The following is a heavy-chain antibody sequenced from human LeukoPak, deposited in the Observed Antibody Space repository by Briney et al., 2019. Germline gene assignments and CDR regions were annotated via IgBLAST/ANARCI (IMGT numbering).Heavy chain of an antibody. D-gene: IGHD5-12*01. Sequence: SETLSLTCSVSGASISSHYWSWIRQPPGKGLEWIGYIHYSGSTNCNPSLKSRVTISLDTSKNQFSLKLTSVTAADTAVYYCARDRGYSGYDLVYWGQGTLVTVSS. CDR3: ARDRGYSGYDLVY. J-gene: IGHJ4*02. CDR2: IHYSGST. CDR1: GASISSHY. V-gene: IGHV4-59*11.